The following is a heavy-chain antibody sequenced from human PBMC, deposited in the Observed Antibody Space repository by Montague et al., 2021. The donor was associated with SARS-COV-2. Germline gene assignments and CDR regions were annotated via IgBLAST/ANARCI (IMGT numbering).Heavy chain of an antibody. J-gene: IGHJ1*01. D-gene: IGHD2-8*01. CDR3: AHRIQNLNGFQX. Sequence: PALVKPTQTLTLTRSFSGFSLSTSAVGVAWIRQPPGKALEWLAVIYWNDDKYYDPSLNSRLTITKDTSKNQVVLTMTNMDPVDTATYYCAHRIQNLNGFQXWGQGTLVTVSS. V-gene: IGHV2-5*01. CDR1: GFSLSTSAVG. CDR2: IYWNDDK.